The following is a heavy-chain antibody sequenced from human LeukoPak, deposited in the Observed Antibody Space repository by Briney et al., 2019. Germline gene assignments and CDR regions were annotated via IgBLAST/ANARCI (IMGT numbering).Heavy chain of an antibody. CDR1: GFTFSDYY. J-gene: IGHJ4*02. V-gene: IGHV3-11*01. Sequence: KTGGSLRLSCAASGFTFSDYYMSWIRQAPGKGLEWVSYISSSGSTIYYADSVKGRFTISRDNAKNSLYLQMNSLRAEDTAVYYCAKAFGTNGYFQLPIDFWGQGTLVTVSS. CDR2: ISSSGSTI. D-gene: IGHD2-8*01. CDR3: AKAFGTNGYFQLPIDF.